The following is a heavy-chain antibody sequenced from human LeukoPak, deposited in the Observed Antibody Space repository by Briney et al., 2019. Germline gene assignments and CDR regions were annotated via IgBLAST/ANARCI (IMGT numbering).Heavy chain of an antibody. CDR2: IYHSGST. CDR3: ARADVITIWFDP. CDR1: GGSISSGGYS. D-gene: IGHD3-3*01. V-gene: IGHV4-30-2*05. J-gene: IGHJ5*02. Sequence: SETLSLTCAVSGGSISSGGYSWSWIRQPPGKGLEWIGYIYHSGSTYYNPSLKSRVTISVDTSKNQFSLKLGSVTAADTAVYYCARADVITIWFDPWGQGTLVTVSS.